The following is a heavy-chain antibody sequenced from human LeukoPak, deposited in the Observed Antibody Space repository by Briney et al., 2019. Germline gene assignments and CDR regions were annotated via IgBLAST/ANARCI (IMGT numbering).Heavy chain of an antibody. V-gene: IGHV3-33*01. D-gene: IGHD6-6*01. J-gene: IGHJ4*02. CDR3: AREGDSSSSGCDY. CDR1: GFTFSSYG. Sequence: GGSLRLSCAASGFTFSSYGMHWVRQAPGKGLEWVAVIWYDRSNKYYADSVKGRFTISRDNSKNTLYLQMNSLRAEDTAVYYCAREGDSSSSGCDYWGQGTLVTVSS. CDR2: IWYDRSNK.